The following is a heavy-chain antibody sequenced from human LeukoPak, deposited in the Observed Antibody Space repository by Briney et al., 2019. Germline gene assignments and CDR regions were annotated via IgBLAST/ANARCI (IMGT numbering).Heavy chain of an antibody. CDR1: GGSFSGYY. V-gene: IGHV4-34*01. Sequence: SETLSLTCAVYGGSFSGYYWSWIRQPPGKGLEWIGEINHSGSTNYNPSLKSRVTMSVDTSKNQFSLKLSSVTAADTAVYYCARAKRGFYYYYMDVWGKGTTVTVSS. D-gene: IGHD3-10*01. CDR2: INHSGST. J-gene: IGHJ6*03. CDR3: ARAKRGFYYYYMDV.